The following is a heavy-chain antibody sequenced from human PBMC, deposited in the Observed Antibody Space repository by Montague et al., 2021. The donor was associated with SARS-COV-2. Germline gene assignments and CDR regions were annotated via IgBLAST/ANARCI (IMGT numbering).Heavy chain of an antibody. D-gene: IGHD2-2*01. Sequence: SETLSLTCAVYGGSFSGYYWSWIRQPPGKGLEWIGEINHSGSINYNPSLKSRVTISVDTSKNQFSLKLSSVTAADTAVYYCARGAAVVPAATEDYYYYYGMDVWGQGTTVTVSS. V-gene: IGHV4-34*01. CDR2: INHSGSI. CDR3: ARGAAVVPAATEDYYYYYGMDV. J-gene: IGHJ6*02. CDR1: GGSFSGYY.